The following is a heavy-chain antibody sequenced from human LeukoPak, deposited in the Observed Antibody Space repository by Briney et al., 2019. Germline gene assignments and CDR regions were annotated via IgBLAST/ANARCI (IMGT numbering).Heavy chain of an antibody. CDR1: GFTVSSNY. Sequence: GGSLRLSCAASGFTVSSNYMSWVRQAPGKGLEWVSVIYSGGSTYYADSVKGRFTISRDNSKNTLYLQMNSLRAEDTAVYYCAKAGDYYGSKIDYWGQGALVTVSS. CDR2: IYSGGST. D-gene: IGHD3-10*01. V-gene: IGHV3-66*01. CDR3: AKAGDYYGSKIDY. J-gene: IGHJ4*02.